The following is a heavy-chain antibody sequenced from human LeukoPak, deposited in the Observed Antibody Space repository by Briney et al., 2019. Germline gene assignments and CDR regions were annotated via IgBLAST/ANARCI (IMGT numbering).Heavy chain of an antibody. V-gene: IGHV3-48*01. Sequence: GGSLRLSCAASGFTVSSNYMSWVRQAPGKGLEWVSYISSSSTTIYYADSVKGRFTISRDNAKKSLYLQMNTLRAEDTAVYYCARDKLGIDYWGQGTLVTVSS. D-gene: IGHD7-27*01. CDR2: ISSSSTTI. J-gene: IGHJ4*02. CDR3: ARDKLGIDY. CDR1: GFTVSSNY.